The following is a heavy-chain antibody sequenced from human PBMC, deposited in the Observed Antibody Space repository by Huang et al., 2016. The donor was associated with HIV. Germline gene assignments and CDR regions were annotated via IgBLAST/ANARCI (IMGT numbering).Heavy chain of an antibody. CDR1: GFKIYAYG. J-gene: IGHJ4*02. CDR2: ISYDGNDK. Sequence: QVYLVESGGGVAEPGGSLTLSCVASGFKIYAYGIHWVRQAPVVGLEWVAIISYDGNDKFYTESLRGLFIISRDNSKSTVRLQMNSLRVDDTAVYYCTKEGSTYGEHDFWGQGTLVTVS. D-gene: IGHD4-17*01. V-gene: IGHV3-30*18. CDR3: TKEGSTYGEHDF.